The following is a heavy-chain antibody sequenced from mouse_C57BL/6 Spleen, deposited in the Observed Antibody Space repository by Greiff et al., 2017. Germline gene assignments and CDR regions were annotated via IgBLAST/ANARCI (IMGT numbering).Heavy chain of an antibody. Sequence: EVQLQQSGAELVKPGASVKLSCTASGFNIKDYYMHWVKQRTEQGLEWIGRIDPEDGETKYAPKFPGKATIAADTSSNTAYLQLSSLTSEDTAVYYCAHPYSLYAMDYWGQGTSVTVSS. D-gene: IGHD2-10*01. CDR3: AHPYSLYAMDY. CDR2: IDPEDGET. CDR1: GFNIKDYY. V-gene: IGHV14-2*01. J-gene: IGHJ4*01.